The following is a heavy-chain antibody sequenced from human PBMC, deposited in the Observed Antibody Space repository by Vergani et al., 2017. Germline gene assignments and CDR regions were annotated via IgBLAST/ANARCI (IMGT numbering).Heavy chain of an antibody. Sequence: QVQLVESGGGVVQPGRSLRLSCAASGFTFSSYAMHWVRQAPGKGLEWVAVISYDGSNKYYADSVKGRFTISRDNSKNTLYLQMNSLRAEDTAVYYWTRDPQYCISTSCYNNYYYYMDGWGKGTTVTVSS. CDR2: ISYDGSNK. D-gene: IGHD2-2*02. J-gene: IGHJ6*03. CDR3: TRDPQYCISTSCYNNYYYYMDG. CDR1: GFTFSSYA. V-gene: IGHV3-30-3*01.